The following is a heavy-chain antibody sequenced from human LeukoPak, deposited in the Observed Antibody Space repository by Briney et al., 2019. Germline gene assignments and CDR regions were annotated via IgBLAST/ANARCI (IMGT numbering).Heavy chain of an antibody. CDR3: ARGRAGSYYYYGMDV. V-gene: IGHV4-61*01. Sequence: PSETLSLTCTVSGGSVSSGSYYWSWIRQPPGKGLEWIGYIYYSGSTNYNPSLKSRVTISVDTSRNQFSLKLSSVTAADTAVYYCARGRAGSYYYYGMDVWGQGTAVIVSS. D-gene: IGHD6-19*01. J-gene: IGHJ6*02. CDR1: GGSVSSGSYY. CDR2: IYYSGST.